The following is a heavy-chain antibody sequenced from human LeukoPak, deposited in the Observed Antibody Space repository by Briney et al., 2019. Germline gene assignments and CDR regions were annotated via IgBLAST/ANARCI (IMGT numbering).Heavy chain of an antibody. CDR2: IKSKTDGGKT. CDR1: GFTFSNAW. J-gene: IGHJ4*02. V-gene: IGHV3-15*01. Sequence: GGSLRLSCAASGFTFSNAWMSWVRQAPGKGLEWVGRIKSKTDGGKTDYAAPVKGRFTISRDDSKNTLYLQMNSLKTEDTAVYYCTVIVVPAAMDNYWGQGTLVTVSS. CDR3: TVIVVPAAMDNY. D-gene: IGHD2-2*01.